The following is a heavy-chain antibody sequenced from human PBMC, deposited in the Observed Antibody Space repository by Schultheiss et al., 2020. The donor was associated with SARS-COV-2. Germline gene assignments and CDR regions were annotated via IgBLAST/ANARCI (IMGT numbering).Heavy chain of an antibody. CDR1: GDSISTGGYY. V-gene: IGHV4-39*07. D-gene: IGHD1-14*01. CDR2: FYHSGT. J-gene: IGHJ3*02. Sequence: SQTLSLTCSVSGDSISTGGYYWSWIRQPPGKGLEWIGSFYHSGTYCTQSRVTTSVDTSKNQFSLKLSSVTAADTAVYYCARPTARDEPYAFDIWGQGTMVTVSS. CDR3: ARPTARDEPYAFDI.